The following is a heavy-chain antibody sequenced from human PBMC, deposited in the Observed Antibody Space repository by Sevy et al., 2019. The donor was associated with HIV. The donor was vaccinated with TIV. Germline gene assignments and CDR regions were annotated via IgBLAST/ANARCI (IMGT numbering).Heavy chain of an antibody. Sequence: GGSLRLSCAASGFTFSSYGMHWVRQAPGKGLEWVGRIKSKTDGGTTDYAAPVKGRFTSSRDESKNTLYLQMNSLKTEDTDVYYCTIEGLYCTDDCGYSEGFDSWGQGTLVTVSS. CDR3: TIEGLYCTDDCGYSEGFDS. D-gene: IGHD2-8*01. V-gene: IGHV3-15*01. CDR1: GFTFSSYG. J-gene: IGHJ4*02. CDR2: IKSKTDGGTT.